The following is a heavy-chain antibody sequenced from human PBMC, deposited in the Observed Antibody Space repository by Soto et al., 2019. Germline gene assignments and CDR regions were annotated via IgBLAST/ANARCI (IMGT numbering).Heavy chain of an antibody. V-gene: IGHV4-34*01. Sequence: PSETMSLTCAVDGGSLSGYYWSWFRQPPGKGLEWIGEINHSGSTNYNPSLKSRVTISVDTSKNQFSLKLSSVTAADTAVYYCARESGYCSSTSCFAFSENWFDPRGQGTLVTVSS. D-gene: IGHD2-2*01. J-gene: IGHJ5*02. CDR1: GGSLSGYY. CDR2: INHSGST. CDR3: ARESGYCSSTSCFAFSENWFDP.